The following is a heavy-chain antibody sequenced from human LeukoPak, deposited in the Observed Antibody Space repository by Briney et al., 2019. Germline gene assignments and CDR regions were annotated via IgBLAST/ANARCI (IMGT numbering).Heavy chain of an antibody. V-gene: IGHV4-59*08. J-gene: IGHJ3*02. CDR3: ARHPRGYSGYDFNAFDI. D-gene: IGHD5-12*01. CDR1: GGSISSYY. Sequence: SETLSLTCTVSGGSISSYYWSWIRQPPGKGLEWIGYIYYSGSTNYNPSLKSRVTISVDTSKNQFSLKLSSVTAADTAVYYCARHPRGYSGYDFNAFDIWGQGTMVTVSS. CDR2: IYYSGST.